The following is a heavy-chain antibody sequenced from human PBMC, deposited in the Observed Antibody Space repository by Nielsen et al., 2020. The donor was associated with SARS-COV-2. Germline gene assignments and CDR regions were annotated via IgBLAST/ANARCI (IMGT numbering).Heavy chain of an antibody. D-gene: IGHD3-3*01. CDR2: ISYDGSNK. V-gene: IGHV3-30*04. CDR3: ARDLRMDYDFWSGYGPLDY. J-gene: IGHJ4*02. Sequence: VRQAPGKGLEWVAVISYDGSNKYYADSVKGRFTISRDNSKNTLYLQMNSLRAEDTAVYYCARDLRMDYDFWSGYGPLDYWGQGTLVTVSS.